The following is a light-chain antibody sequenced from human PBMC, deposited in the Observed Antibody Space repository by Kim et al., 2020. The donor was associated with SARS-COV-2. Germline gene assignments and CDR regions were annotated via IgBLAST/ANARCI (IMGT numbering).Light chain of an antibody. CDR2: QDS. CDR1: KLGDKY. Sequence: SVYAGKTASITCTGDKLGDKYACWYQQKPGQSPVLVIYQDSKRPSGIPERFSGSNSGNTATLTIGGTQAMDEADYYCQAWDSSTAVFGGGTQLTVL. J-gene: IGLJ3*02. V-gene: IGLV3-1*01. CDR3: QAWDSSTAV.